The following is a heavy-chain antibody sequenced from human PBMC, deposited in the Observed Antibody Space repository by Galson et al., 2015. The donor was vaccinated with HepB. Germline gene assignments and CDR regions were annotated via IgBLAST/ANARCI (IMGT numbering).Heavy chain of an antibody. Sequence: SLRLSCAPSGFTLSSFGMNWVRQAPGKGPEWVPFISSSSYYVYYADSVKGRFTIFRDNDENSLHLQMDSLRGEDTAMYYCARGPKDTNTWDGLDIWGQRTAVTVSS. J-gene: IGHJ6*02. CDR1: GFTLSSFG. V-gene: IGHV3-21*01. CDR2: ISSSSYYV. CDR3: ARGPKDTNTWDGLDI. D-gene: IGHD5-24*01.